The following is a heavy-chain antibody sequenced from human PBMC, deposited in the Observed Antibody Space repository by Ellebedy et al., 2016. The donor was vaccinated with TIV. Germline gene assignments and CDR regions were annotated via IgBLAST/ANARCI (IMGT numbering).Heavy chain of an antibody. Sequence: GESLKISCAASGFTFRNAWMNWVRQAPGKGLEWVGRIKSKGDGGTTDYAAPVKGRFTISRDDSKNTLFLEMNSLKIEDTAMFYCATGRDRFKYWGQGALVTVSS. V-gene: IGHV3-15*07. CDR1: GFTFRNAW. CDR2: IKSKGDGGTT. CDR3: ATGRDRFKY. J-gene: IGHJ4*02. D-gene: IGHD1-14*01.